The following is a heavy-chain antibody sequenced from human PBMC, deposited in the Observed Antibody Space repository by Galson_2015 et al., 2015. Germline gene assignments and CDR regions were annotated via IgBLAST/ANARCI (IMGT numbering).Heavy chain of an antibody. D-gene: IGHD3-3*01. J-gene: IGHJ4*02. CDR1: GGSISSYY. Sequence: ETLSLTCTVSGGSISSYYWNWIRQPPGKGLEWIGYIYYSGNTQYNPSLKSRVTISVDTSNNQFSLKLSSVTAADTAVYYCARMSEYYDFWSTPTYYFDYWGQGTLVTVSS. CDR3: ARMSEYYDFWSTPTYYFDY. CDR2: IYYSGNT. V-gene: IGHV4-59*08.